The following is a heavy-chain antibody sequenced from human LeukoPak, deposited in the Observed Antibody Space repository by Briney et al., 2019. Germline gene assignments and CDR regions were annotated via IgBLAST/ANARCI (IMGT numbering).Heavy chain of an antibody. V-gene: IGHV3-30-3*01. Sequence: GGSLRLSCAASGFTFSSYAMHWVRQAPGKGLEWVAVISYDGSNKYYADSVKGRFIISRDNSKNTLYLQMNSLRAEDTAVYYCAKDLKGIVLMVYAISIDYWGQGTLVTVSS. CDR1: GFTFSSYA. CDR2: ISYDGSNK. CDR3: AKDLKGIVLMVYAISIDY. D-gene: IGHD2-8*01. J-gene: IGHJ4*02.